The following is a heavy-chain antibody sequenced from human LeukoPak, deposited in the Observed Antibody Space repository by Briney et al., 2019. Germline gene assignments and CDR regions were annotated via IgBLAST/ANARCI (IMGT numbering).Heavy chain of an antibody. J-gene: IGHJ5*02. V-gene: IGHV3-7*01. D-gene: IGHD3-10*01. CDR1: GFTFSSYW. Sequence: GGSLRLSCAASGFTFSSYWMSWVRQAPGKELEWVANIKQDGSEKYYVDSVKGRFTISRDNAKNSLYLQMNSLRAENTAVYCCARDTGERSSEVSWFDPWGQGTLVTVSS. CDR2: IKQDGSEK. CDR3: ARDTGERSSEVSWFDP.